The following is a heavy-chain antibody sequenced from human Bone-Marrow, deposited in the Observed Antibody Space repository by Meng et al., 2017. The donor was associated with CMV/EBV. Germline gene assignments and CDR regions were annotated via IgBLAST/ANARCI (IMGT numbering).Heavy chain of an antibody. V-gene: IGHV5-51*01. CDR3: ARTIAALWPYYYYGMDV. D-gene: IGHD6-6*01. CDR2: IYPTDSDT. CDR1: GYSFTSYW. Sequence: GESLKISCKGSGYSFTSYWIAWVRQMPGKGLEWMGIIYPTDSDTRYSPSFIGQVTISVDKSISTAYLRWNSLKASDTAVYYCARTIAALWPYYYYGMDVWGQGTTVTVSS. J-gene: IGHJ6*02.